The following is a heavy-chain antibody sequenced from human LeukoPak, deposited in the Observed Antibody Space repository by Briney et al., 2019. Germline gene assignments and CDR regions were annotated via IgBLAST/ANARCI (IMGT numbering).Heavy chain of an antibody. CDR3: ARAPFLEYSTSFGAFDI. D-gene: IGHD6-6*01. Sequence: SVKVSCKASGGTFSSYAISWVRQAPGQGPEWMGGIIPIFGTANYAQKFQGRVTITADKSTSTAYMELSSLRSEDTAVYYCARAPFLEYSTSFGAFDIWGQGTMVTVSS. CDR2: IIPIFGTA. V-gene: IGHV1-69*06. CDR1: GGTFSSYA. J-gene: IGHJ3*02.